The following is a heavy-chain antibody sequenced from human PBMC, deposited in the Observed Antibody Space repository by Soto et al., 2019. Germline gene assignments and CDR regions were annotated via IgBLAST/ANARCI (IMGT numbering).Heavy chain of an antibody. CDR1: GYTFTSYG. Sequence: ASVKVSCKASGYTFTSYGISWVRQAPGQGLEWMGWISAYNGNTNYAQKLQGRVTMTTDTSTSTAYMELRSLRSDDTAVYYCANSRSSNDAFDIWGQGTMVTVSS. CDR3: ANSRSSNDAFDI. J-gene: IGHJ3*02. D-gene: IGHD6-6*01. V-gene: IGHV1-18*01. CDR2: ISAYNGNT.